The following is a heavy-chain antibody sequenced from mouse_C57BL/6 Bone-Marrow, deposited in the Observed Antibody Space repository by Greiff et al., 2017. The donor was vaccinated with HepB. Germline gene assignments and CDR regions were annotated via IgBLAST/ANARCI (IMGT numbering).Heavy chain of an antibody. CDR3: ASTYYYGSSPYYYAVDY. CDR1: GYAFSSSW. V-gene: IGHV1-82*01. Sequence: VQLQQSGPELVKPGASVKISCKASGYAFSSSWMNWVKQRPGKGLEWIGRIYPGDGDTNYNGKFKGKATLTADKSSSTAYMQLSSLTSKDSAVYFCASTYYYGSSPYYYAVDYWGQGTSVTVSS. CDR2: IYPGDGDT. J-gene: IGHJ4*01. D-gene: IGHD1-1*01.